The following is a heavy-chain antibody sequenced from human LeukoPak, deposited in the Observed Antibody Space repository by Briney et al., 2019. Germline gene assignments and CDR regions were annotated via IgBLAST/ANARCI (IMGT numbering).Heavy chain of an antibody. CDR3: VRDVFSLRES. CDR2: INHDGSIR. D-gene: IGHD2/OR15-2a*01. J-gene: IGHJ5*02. CDR1: GFTLSDYG. V-gene: IGHV3-74*01. Sequence: GGSLRLSCAASGFTLSDYGMHWVRQAPGKGLVWVSHINHDGSIRNYADSVKGRFTISRDIAKNTLYLQMNSLGAEDTALYYCVRDVFSLRESWGQGTLVTVSS.